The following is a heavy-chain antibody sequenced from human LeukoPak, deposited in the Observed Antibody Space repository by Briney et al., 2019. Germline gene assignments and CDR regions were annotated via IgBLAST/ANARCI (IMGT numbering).Heavy chain of an antibody. V-gene: IGHV4-34*01. CDR1: GGSFSGYY. CDR2: ITHSGST. CDR3: ARSGGPLNWFDP. Sequence: PSETLSLTCAVYGGSFSGYYWSWIRQPPGKGLEWIGEITHSGSTNYNPSLKSRVTISVDTSKNQFSLKLSSVTAADTAVYYCARSGGPLNWFDPWGQGTLATVSS. J-gene: IGHJ5*02.